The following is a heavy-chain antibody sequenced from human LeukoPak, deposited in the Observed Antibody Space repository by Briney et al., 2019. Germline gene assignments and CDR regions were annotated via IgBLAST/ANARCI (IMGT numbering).Heavy chain of an antibody. J-gene: IGHJ5*02. CDR3: AREFDP. CDR1: GCSISSYY. V-gene: IGHV4-59*01. Sequence: SETLSLTCTVSGCSISSYYWSWIRQPPGKGLEWIGYIYYSGSTNYDPSLKSRVTISVDTSKNQFSLKLSSVPAADTAVYYCAREFDPWGQGTLVTVSS. CDR2: IYYSGST.